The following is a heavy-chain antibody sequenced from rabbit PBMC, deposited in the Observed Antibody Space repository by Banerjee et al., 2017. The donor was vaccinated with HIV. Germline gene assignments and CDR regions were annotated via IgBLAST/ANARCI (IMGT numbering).Heavy chain of an antibody. V-gene: IGHV1S45*01. CDR3: ARYGYDGYDDYGYFSS. D-gene: IGHD2-1*01. J-gene: IGHJ3*01. Sequence: QEQLEESGGDLVKPGASLTLTCTTSGIDFSSYYYMCWVRQAPGKGLEWIACINTSSGNTVYASWAKGRFTISKTSSTTVTLQMTSLTAADTATYFCARYGYDGYDDYGYFSSWGQGTLVTVS. CDR2: INTSSGNT. CDR1: GIDFSSYYY.